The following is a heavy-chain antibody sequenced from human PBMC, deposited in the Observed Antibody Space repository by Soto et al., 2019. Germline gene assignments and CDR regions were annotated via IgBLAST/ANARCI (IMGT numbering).Heavy chain of an antibody. CDR2: VDPITGET. V-gene: IGHV1-69-2*01. J-gene: IGHJ4*02. Sequence: EVQLVQSGAEVKRPGTTVKISCKVSGYTFTDYYMHWVQQAPGKGLEWMGLVDPITGETLYAAKFQGRVNLTADTSTDTAYMELSSLTSEDSAMYFCGPSPIDVAYYAISPSPGWGQGTQFIVSS. CDR1: GYTFTDYY. D-gene: IGHD2-2*01. CDR3: GPSPIDVAYYAISPSPG.